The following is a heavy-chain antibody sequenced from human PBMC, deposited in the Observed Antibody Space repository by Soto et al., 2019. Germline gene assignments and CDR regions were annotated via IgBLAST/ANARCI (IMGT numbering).Heavy chain of an antibody. D-gene: IGHD3-10*01. CDR2: INGGGSST. Sequence: DVQLLESGGGLAQTGGSLRLSCAASGFTFSSYAMHWVRQAPGKGLEWVSTINGGGSSTYYADSVKGRFTISRGNSKNTLYLQMNSLRADDTAVYYCAKVSASGSGTYTKRNFYYHYYGMDVWGQGTTVTVSS. CDR1: GFTFSSYA. J-gene: IGHJ6*02. V-gene: IGHV3-23*01. CDR3: AKVSASGSGTYTKRNFYYHYYGMDV.